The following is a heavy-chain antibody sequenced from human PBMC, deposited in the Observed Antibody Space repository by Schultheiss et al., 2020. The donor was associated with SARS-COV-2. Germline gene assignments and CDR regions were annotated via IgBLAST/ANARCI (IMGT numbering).Heavy chain of an antibody. V-gene: IGHV3-30*18. Sequence: GGSLRLSCAASGFTFSSYGMHWVRQAPGKGLEWVAVISYDGSNKYYADSVKGRFTVSRDTSKNTLYPQMNTLRVEDTAVYYCAKVLRPLSQGGYNSLGEDGMDVWGQGTTVTVSS. CDR1: GFTFSSYG. D-gene: IGHD5-24*01. J-gene: IGHJ6*02. CDR3: AKVLRPLSQGGYNSLGEDGMDV. CDR2: ISYDGSNK.